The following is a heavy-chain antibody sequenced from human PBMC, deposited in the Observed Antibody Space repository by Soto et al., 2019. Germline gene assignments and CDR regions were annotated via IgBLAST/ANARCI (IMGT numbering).Heavy chain of an antibody. CDR3: AREQLVANGMDV. CDR2: IHHSGTT. V-gene: IGHV4-59*01. D-gene: IGHD1-1*01. Sequence: QVQLQESGPGLVKPSETLSLTCTVPGGSISGYYWNWIRKPPGKGLEWIGYIHHSGTTTYTPSLKSRVTISVDTSKNQFSLKLSSVTAADTAVYYCAREQLVANGMDVWGQGTTVTVSS. J-gene: IGHJ6*02. CDR1: GGSISGYY.